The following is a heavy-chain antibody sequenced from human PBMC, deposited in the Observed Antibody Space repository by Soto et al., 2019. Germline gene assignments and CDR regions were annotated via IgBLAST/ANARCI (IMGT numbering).Heavy chain of an antibody. CDR3: ARQLYPLGYLFDY. CDR1: GYTFINHG. Sequence: ASVKVSCKASGYTFINHGISWVRQAPGQGLEWMGWISGNNGNTKYARKFQGRVTMTSDTSTSTAYMELRSLRSNDTAVYYCARQLYPLGYLFDYWGQGTLVSVSS. J-gene: IGHJ4*02. D-gene: IGHD1-26*01. V-gene: IGHV1-18*01. CDR2: ISGNNGNT.